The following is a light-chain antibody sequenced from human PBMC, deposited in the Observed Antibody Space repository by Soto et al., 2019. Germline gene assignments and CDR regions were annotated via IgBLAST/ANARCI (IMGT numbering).Light chain of an antibody. V-gene: IGKV3-15*01. CDR3: QQYKNWPPIT. Sequence: EIVVTQSTATLSVSPGERATLSCRASQSVGTNLAWFQQKPGQAPRLLIYGTSTRATGIPARFSGSGSGTEFTLTISRLQSEDFAVYYCQQYKNWPPITFGGGTKVDIK. CDR2: GTS. J-gene: IGKJ4*01. CDR1: QSVGTN.